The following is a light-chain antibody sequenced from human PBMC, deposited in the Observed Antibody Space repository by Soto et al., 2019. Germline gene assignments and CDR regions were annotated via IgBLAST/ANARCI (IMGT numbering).Light chain of an antibody. CDR2: LNSDGSH. CDR1: SGHSNYA. V-gene: IGLV4-69*01. J-gene: IGLJ2*01. Sequence: QAVLTQSPSASASLGASVKLTCTLSSGHSNYAIAWHQQRPEKGPRYLMKLNSDGSHSKGDGIPDRFSGSSSAAERYLTISSLQSEDEADYYCQTWVTGIQVFGGGTKLTVL. CDR3: QTWVTGIQV.